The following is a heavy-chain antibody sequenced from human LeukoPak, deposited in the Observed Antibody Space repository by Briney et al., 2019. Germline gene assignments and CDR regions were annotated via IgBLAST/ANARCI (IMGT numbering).Heavy chain of an antibody. CDR3: AKDWASQYYFDY. Sequence: GSLRLSCAASGFTFSSYAMSWVRQAPGKGLEWVSAISGSGGSTYYADSVKGRFTISRDNSKNTLYLQMNSLRAEDTAVYYCAKDWASQYYFDYWGQGTLVTVSS. V-gene: IGHV3-23*01. J-gene: IGHJ4*02. CDR1: GFTFSSYA. D-gene: IGHD3-16*01. CDR2: ISGSGGST.